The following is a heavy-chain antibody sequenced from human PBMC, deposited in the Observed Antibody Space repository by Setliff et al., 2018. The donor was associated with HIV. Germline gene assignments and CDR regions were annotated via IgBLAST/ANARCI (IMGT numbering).Heavy chain of an antibody. J-gene: IGHJ4*02. CDR3: SSSSSDSDFDY. CDR1: GFTFYIYE. V-gene: IGHV3-30*04. Sequence: GGSLRLSCAASGFTFYIYEMNWVRQAPGEGLEWVAVILYDANNKYYADSVKGRFTISRDNSKNTLYLQMNSLRPEDTAVYYCSSSSSDSDFDYWGQGTLVTVSS. CDR2: ILYDANNK. D-gene: IGHD6-6*01.